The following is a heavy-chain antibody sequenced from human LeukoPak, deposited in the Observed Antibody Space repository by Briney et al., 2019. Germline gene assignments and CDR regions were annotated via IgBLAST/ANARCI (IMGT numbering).Heavy chain of an antibody. CDR1: GFTFDDYA. V-gene: IGHV3-9*01. J-gene: IGHJ6*02. Sequence: GGSLRLSCAASGFTFDDYAMHWVRQATGKGLEWVSGISWNSGSIGYADSVKGRFTISRDNAKNSLYLQMNSLRAEDTALYYCAGDYYYYGMDVWGQGTTVTVSS. CDR2: ISWNSGSI. CDR3: AGDYYYYGMDV.